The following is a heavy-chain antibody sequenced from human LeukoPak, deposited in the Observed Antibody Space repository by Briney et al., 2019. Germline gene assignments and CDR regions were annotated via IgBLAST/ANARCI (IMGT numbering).Heavy chain of an antibody. CDR2: INSDGRST. Sequence: GGSLRLSCAASGFTFSSYWMHWVRQAPGKGPVWVSRINSDGRSTNYADSVKGRFTISRDNAKNTLYLQMNSLRAEDTAVYYCARASAAGIMLDYWGQGTLVTVSS. CDR3: ARASAAGIMLDY. J-gene: IGHJ4*02. V-gene: IGHV3-74*01. D-gene: IGHD6-13*01. CDR1: GFTFSSYW.